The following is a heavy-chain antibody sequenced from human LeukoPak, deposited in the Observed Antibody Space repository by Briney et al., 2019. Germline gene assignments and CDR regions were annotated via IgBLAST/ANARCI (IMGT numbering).Heavy chain of an antibody. CDR1: GYTFTSYY. D-gene: IGHD2-2*01. CDR3: ARDACSSTICQAGGNWFDP. CDR2: INPSGGSR. V-gene: IGHV1-46*01. Sequence: GASVKVPCKASGYTFTSYYMHWVRQAPGQGLEWMGTINPSGGSRSYAQKFQGRVTMTRDTSTSTVYMELSSLRSEDTAVYFCARDACSSTICQAGGNWFDPWGQGTLVIVS. J-gene: IGHJ5*02.